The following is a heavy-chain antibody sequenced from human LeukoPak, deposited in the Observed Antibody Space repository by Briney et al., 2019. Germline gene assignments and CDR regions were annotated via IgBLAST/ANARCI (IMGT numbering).Heavy chain of an antibody. Sequence: GGSLRLSCAASGFNFNIYTFNWVRQAPGKGLEWVSSITSSSNYIYFGDSVKGRFTISRDNAKNSLYLQMNSLRAEDTAVYYCARDLFGSRATIDYWGQGTLVTVSS. CDR3: ARDLFGSRATIDY. V-gene: IGHV3-21*01. D-gene: IGHD5-12*01. CDR2: ITSSSNYI. J-gene: IGHJ4*02. CDR1: GFNFNIYT.